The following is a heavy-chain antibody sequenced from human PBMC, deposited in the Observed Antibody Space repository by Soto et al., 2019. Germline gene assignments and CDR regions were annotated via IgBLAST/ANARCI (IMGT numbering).Heavy chain of an antibody. CDR3: ARGLWQLKPFDY. CDR2: INHSGST. D-gene: IGHD6-6*01. V-gene: IGHV4-34*01. Sequence: SETLSLTCAVYGGSFSGYYWSWIRQPPGKGLEWIGEINHSGSTNYNPSLKSRVTISVDTSKNQFSLKLSSVTAADTAVYYCARGLWQLKPFDYWGQGTLVTVSS. J-gene: IGHJ4*02. CDR1: GGSFSGYY.